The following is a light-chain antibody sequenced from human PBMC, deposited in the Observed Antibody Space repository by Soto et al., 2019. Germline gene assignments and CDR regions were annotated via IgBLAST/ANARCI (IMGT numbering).Light chain of an antibody. CDR3: GGWDGNWGSHYV. CDR2: RNS. V-gene: IGLV1-47*01. Sequence: SFLTYSPSASGAPGQRVTIPCSGSASTIGRNYVYWYQQLPGTAPKLLIYRNSQRPSGVPDRFSDSKSGTSPSLAISELRSVAEADYCLGGWDGNWGSHYVCGARTKDT. J-gene: IGLJ1*01. CDR1: ASTIGRNY.